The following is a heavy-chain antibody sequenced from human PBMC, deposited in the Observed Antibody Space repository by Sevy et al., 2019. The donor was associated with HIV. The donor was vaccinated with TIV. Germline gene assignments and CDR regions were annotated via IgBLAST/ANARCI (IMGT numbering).Heavy chain of an antibody. CDR2: ISGSSNYI. CDR1: GFTFNTHA. D-gene: IGHD3-10*01. Sequence: GGSLRLSCAASGFTFNTHAMNWVRQAPGQGLEWVSSISGSSNYIYYADSLKGRFTISRDNAKNSVYLQMHSLRVDDTAVYFCARPYGSGSWEAFDVWGQGTVVTVSS. V-gene: IGHV3-21*01. CDR3: ARPYGSGSWEAFDV. J-gene: IGHJ3*01.